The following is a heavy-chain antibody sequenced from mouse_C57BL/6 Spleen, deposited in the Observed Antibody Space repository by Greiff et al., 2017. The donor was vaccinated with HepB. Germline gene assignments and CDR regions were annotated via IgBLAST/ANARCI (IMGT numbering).Heavy chain of an antibody. D-gene: IGHD1-1*02. CDR3: ANGRAMDY. Sequence: DVMLVESGGGLVKPGGSLKLSCAASGFTFSDYGMHWVRQAPEKGLEWVAYISSGSSTIYYADTVKGRFTISRDNAKNTLFLQMTSLRSEDTAMYYCANGRAMDYWGQGTSVTVSS. J-gene: IGHJ4*01. CDR2: ISSGSSTI. CDR1: GFTFSDYG. V-gene: IGHV5-17*01.